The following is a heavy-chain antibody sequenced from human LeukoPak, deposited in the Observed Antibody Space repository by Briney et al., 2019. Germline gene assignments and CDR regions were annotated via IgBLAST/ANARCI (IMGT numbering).Heavy chain of an antibody. CDR3: ARGLRDGYTPA. CDR2: INHSGST. J-gene: IGHJ5*02. V-gene: IGHV4-34*01. D-gene: IGHD5-24*01. CDR1: GGSFSGYY. Sequence: PSETLSLTCAVYGGSFSGYYWSWIRQPPGEGLEWIGEINHSGSTNYNPSLKSRVTISVDTSKNQFSLKLSSVTAADTAVYYCARGLRDGYTPAWGQGTLVTVSS.